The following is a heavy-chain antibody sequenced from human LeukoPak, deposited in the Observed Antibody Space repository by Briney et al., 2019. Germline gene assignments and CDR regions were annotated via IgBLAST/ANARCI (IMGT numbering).Heavy chain of an antibody. V-gene: IGHV1-18*01. Sequence: GASVNVSCKASGYTFATYGISWVRQAPGQGLEWMGWISAYNGNTNYAQKLQGRVTMTTDTSTSTAYMELRSLRSDDTAVYYCARDRQLKIESGSFTPLGYWGQGTLVTVSS. CDR1: GYTFATYG. CDR2: ISAYNGNT. CDR3: ARDRQLKIESGSFTPLGY. J-gene: IGHJ4*02. D-gene: IGHD1-26*01.